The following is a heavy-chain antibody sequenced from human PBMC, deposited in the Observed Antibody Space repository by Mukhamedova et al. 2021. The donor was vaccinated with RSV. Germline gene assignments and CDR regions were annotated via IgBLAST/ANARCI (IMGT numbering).Heavy chain of an antibody. CDR2: ISSSGSTI. J-gene: IGHJ4*02. V-gene: IGHV3-11*01. Sequence: VSYISSSGSTIYYADSVKGRFTISRDNAKNSLYLQMNSLRAEDTAVYYCARVRMVRGVDYFDYWGQGTLVTVSS. D-gene: IGHD3-10*01. CDR3: ARVRMVRGVDYFDY.